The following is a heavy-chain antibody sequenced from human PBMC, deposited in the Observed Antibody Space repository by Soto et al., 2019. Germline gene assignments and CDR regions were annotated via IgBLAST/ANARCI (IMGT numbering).Heavy chain of an antibody. CDR2: ISAYNGNT. Sequence: GDTVRVSCPAAGYPFPSSGISWVRHANGGGLEWMGWISAYNGNTNYAQKLQGRVTMTTDTSTSTAYMELRSLRSDDTAVYYCARDLASSGWNEVRYSGMDDWVHGPTV. CDR3: ARDLASSGWNEVRYSGMDD. V-gene: IGHV1-18*01. J-gene: IGHJ6*02. D-gene: IGHD6-19*01. CDR1: GYPFPSSG.